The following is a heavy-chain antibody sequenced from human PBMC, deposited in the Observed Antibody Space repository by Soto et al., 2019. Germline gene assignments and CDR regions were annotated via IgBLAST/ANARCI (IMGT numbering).Heavy chain of an antibody. Sequence: QVLLMQSGAELKKPGASVKVSCKASGYTFSTYYMHWVRQAPGQGLEWMGIINPSGGSTTYAQKFQGRVNMTRDTSTDTVYMEMNSLRSDDTAVYSCARERWYDAFDIWGQGTMVTVSS. V-gene: IGHV1-46*03. CDR2: INPSGGST. CDR1: GYTFSTYY. CDR3: ARERWYDAFDI. D-gene: IGHD2-15*01. J-gene: IGHJ3*02.